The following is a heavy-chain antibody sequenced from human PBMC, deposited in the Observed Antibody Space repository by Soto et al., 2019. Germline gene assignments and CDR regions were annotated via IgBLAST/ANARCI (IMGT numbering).Heavy chain of an antibody. CDR1: GGSVSSSTAF. CDR2: LYYGGTT. J-gene: IGHJ6*02. D-gene: IGHD5-12*01. CDR3: ARPPDISRGYQGLDV. V-gene: IGHV4-39*01. Sequence: SETLSLTCSVSGGSVSSSTAFWGWVRQPPGKGLEWIVSLYYGGTTYYNPSLKSRVTISADPSKNQFSLRLTSVTAADTGVYYCARPPDISRGYQGLDVWGQGTTVTVSS.